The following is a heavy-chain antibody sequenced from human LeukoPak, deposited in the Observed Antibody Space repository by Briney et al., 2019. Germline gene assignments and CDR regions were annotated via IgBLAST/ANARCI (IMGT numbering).Heavy chain of an antibody. Sequence: PGGSLRLSCAASGFTFSSYSMNWVRQAPGKGLEWVSSISSSSSYIYYADSVKGRFTISRDNAKNSLYLQMNSLRAEDTAVYYCARTYCGGDCPPGDDAFDIWGRGTMVTVSS. CDR2: ISSSSSYI. CDR3: ARTYCGGDCPPGDDAFDI. V-gene: IGHV3-21*01. J-gene: IGHJ3*02. D-gene: IGHD2-21*02. CDR1: GFTFSSYS.